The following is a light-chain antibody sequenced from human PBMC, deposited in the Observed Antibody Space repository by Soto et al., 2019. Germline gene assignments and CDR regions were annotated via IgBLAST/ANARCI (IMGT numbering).Light chain of an antibody. Sequence: QSAPTQPASVSGSPGQSITISCTGTSSDVGDYNYVSWYQQHPGKAPKLMIYEVRKRPSGISDRFSGSKYDNTASLTISGLQAEDEADYYCQSSDSRLSGSDVFGTGTKVTVL. V-gene: IGLV2-14*03. CDR1: SSDVGDYNY. CDR3: QSSDSRLSGSDV. J-gene: IGLJ1*01. CDR2: EVR.